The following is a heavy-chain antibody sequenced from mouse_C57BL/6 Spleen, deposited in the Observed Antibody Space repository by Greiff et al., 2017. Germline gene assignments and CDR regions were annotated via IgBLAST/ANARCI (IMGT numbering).Heavy chain of an antibody. CDR3: ARDGNYVDGYFDY. V-gene: IGHV5-4*01. Sequence: EVKLVESGGGLVKPGGSLKLSCAASGFTFSSYAMSWVRQTPEKRLEWVATISDGGSYTYYPDNVKGRFTISRDNAKNNLYLQMSHLKSEDTAMYYCARDGNYVDGYFDYWGQGTTLTVSS. CDR2: ISDGGSYT. CDR1: GFTFSSYA. D-gene: IGHD2-1*01. J-gene: IGHJ2*01.